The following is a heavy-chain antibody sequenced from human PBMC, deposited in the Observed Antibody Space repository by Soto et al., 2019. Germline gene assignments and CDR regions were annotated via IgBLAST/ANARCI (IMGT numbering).Heavy chain of an antibody. CDR1: GFTFSTYT. J-gene: IGHJ4*02. D-gene: IGHD1-26*01. Sequence: GGSLRLSCASSGFTFSTYTMNWVRQAPGKGLEWVSSSNGRGNYIYYAESVKGRFTISRDNAKNSLYLQMDRLRAEDTALYYCVREDGKVGTNSAFDYWGLGALVTVSS. CDR3: VREDGKVGTNSAFDY. CDR2: SNGRGNYI. V-gene: IGHV3-21*01.